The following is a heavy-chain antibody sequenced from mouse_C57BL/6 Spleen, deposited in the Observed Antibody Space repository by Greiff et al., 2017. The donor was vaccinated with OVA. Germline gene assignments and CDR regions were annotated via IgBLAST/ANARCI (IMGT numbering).Heavy chain of an antibody. J-gene: IGHJ4*01. CDR2: IFPGNGDT. CDR1: GYPFPGSN. Sequence: VQLRRSGADRVGPGASVKISCKAPGYPFPGSNLHWVKQTPRQGLDWIGAIFPGNGDTSYNQKFKGKATLTVDKSSSTAYMQLSSLTSEDSAVYFCARDGYYVRAMDYWGQGTSVTVSS. V-gene: IGHV1-12*01. CDR3: ARDGYYVRAMDY. D-gene: IGHD2-3*01.